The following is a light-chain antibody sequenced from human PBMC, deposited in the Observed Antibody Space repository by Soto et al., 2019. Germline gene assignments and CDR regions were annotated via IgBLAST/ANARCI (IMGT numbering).Light chain of an antibody. CDR2: EVS. CDR1: SSDVGGYNY. V-gene: IGLV2-14*01. Sequence: QSALTQPASVSGSPGQSITISCTGTSSDVGGYNYVSWYQQHPGKAPKLMIYEVSNRPSGVSNRFSGSKSGNTASLTISGLQSEAEADYYCSSYTSSSTLMVFGGGTKLTV. J-gene: IGLJ2*01. CDR3: SSYTSSSTLMV.